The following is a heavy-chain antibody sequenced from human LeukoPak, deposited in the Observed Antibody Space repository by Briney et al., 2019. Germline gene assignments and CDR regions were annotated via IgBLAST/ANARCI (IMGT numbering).Heavy chain of an antibody. V-gene: IGHV4-34*01. D-gene: IGHD3-16*02. CDR2: INHSGST. CDR1: GGSFSGYY. J-gene: IGHJ5*02. Sequence: NPSETLSLTCAVYGGSFSGYYRSWIRQPPGKGLEWIGEINHSGSTNYNPSLKSRVTISVDTSKNQFSLKLSSVTAADTAVYYCARRKSDYVWGSYRLFWFDPWGQGTLVTVSS. CDR3: ARRKSDYVWGSYRLFWFDP.